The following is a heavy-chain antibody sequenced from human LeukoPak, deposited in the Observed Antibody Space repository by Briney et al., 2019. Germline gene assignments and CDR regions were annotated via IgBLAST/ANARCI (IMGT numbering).Heavy chain of an antibody. V-gene: IGHV1-46*01. Sequence: ASVKVSCKASGGTFSSYAISWVRQAPGQGLEWMGIINPSGGSTSYAQKFQGRVTMTRDTSTSTVYMELSSLRSEDTAVYYCAREGGAWILWGQGTLVTVSS. CDR3: AREGGAWIL. CDR1: GGTFSSYA. D-gene: IGHD5-12*01. CDR2: INPSGGST. J-gene: IGHJ4*02.